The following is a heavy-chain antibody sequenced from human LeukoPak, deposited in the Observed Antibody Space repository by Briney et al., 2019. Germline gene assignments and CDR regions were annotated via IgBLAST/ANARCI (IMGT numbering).Heavy chain of an antibody. CDR3: AKDYGDLNYYYYYYMDV. CDR1: GFTFSSYW. V-gene: IGHV3-74*01. J-gene: IGHJ6*03. D-gene: IGHD4-17*01. CDR2: INDDGRST. Sequence: GGSLRLSCAASGFTFSSYWMHWVRQAPGKGLVGVSRINDDGRSTSYADSVKGRFTISRDNSKNTLYLQMNSLRAEDTAVYYCAKDYGDLNYYYYYYMDVWGKGTTVTVSS.